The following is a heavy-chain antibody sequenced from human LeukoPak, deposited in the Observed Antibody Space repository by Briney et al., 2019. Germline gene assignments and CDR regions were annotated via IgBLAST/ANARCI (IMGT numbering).Heavy chain of an antibody. CDR2: ISYDGSNK. CDR1: GFTFSSYA. J-gene: IGHJ4*02. Sequence: GGSLRLSCVASGFTFSSYAMHWVRQAPGKGLEWVAVISYDGSNKYYADSVKGRFTISRDNSKNTLYLQMNSLRAEDTAVYYCAREGTPEKTSGLDYWGQGTLVTVSS. V-gene: IGHV3-30*14. D-gene: IGHD1-1*01. CDR3: AREGTPEKTSGLDY.